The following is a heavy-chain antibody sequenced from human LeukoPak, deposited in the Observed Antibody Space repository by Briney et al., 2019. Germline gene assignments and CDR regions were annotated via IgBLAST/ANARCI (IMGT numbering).Heavy chain of an antibody. CDR2: IYYSGST. CDR1: GGSISSGGYY. V-gene: IGHV4-31*03. D-gene: IGHD3-22*01. Sequence: SETLSLTCTVSGGSISSGGYYWTWIRQYPGKGLEWLGFIYYSGSTNYNPSLESRVTISVDTSKNQFSLKVSSVTAADTAVYYCARTYYFDSSGSYHPYFDYWGQGTLVTVSS. J-gene: IGHJ4*02. CDR3: ARTYYFDSSGSYHPYFDY.